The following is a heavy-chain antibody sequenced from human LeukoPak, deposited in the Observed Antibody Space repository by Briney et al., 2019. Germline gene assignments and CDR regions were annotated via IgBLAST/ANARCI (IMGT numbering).Heavy chain of an antibody. CDR2: IYSGGST. V-gene: IGHV3-66*01. J-gene: IGHJ3*02. D-gene: IGHD6-25*01. CDR1: GFTVSSNH. CDR3: ARGVRRRPDAFDI. Sequence: AGGSLRLSCAASGFTVSSNHMSWVRQAPGKGLEWVSVIYSGGSTYYADSVKGRFTISRDNSKNTLYLQMNSLRAEDTAVYYCARGVRRRPDAFDIWGQGTMVTVSS.